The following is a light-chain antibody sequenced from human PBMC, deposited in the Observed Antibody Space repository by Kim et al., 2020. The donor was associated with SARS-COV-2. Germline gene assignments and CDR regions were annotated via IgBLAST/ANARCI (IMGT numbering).Light chain of an antibody. CDR1: QGISSD. CDR2: AAS. Sequence: IQLTQSPSSLSASVGDRVTITCRASQGISSDLAWYQQMPGKAPKLLIYAASTLQSGVPSRFSGSGSGTDFTLTISSLQPEDFATYYCQQLNSYPVTFGQGTRLEIK. CDR3: QQLNSYPVT. J-gene: IGKJ5*01. V-gene: IGKV1-9*01.